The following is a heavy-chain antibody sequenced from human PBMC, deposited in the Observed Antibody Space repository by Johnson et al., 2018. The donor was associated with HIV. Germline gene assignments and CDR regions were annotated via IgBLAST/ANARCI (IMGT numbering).Heavy chain of an antibody. CDR3: ARTLRPGPDTFDI. Sequence: EVHLVESGGGLVQPGGSLRLSCAASGFTVSSNYMSWVRQAPGKGLEWVSVIYSGGSTYYADSVKGIFTISRDNSKNTLYLQMNSLRAEDTAMYYCARTLRPGPDTFDIWGQGTMVTVSS. CDR2: IYSGGST. J-gene: IGHJ3*02. D-gene: IGHD5-12*01. CDR1: GFTVSSNY. V-gene: IGHV3-66*01.